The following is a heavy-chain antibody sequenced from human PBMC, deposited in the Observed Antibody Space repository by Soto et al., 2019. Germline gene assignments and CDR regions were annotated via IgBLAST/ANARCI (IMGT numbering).Heavy chain of an antibody. J-gene: IGHJ4*02. CDR3: VRVGDRYNYDY. CDR2: IRKKTNSYTT. V-gene: IGHV3-72*01. D-gene: IGHD3-3*01. Sequence: EVQLVESGGGLVQPGGSVRLSCAVSGFSFSDHYMDWVRQAPGKGLEWVGRIRKKTNSYTTEYAASVKGRFTISRDDSKDTLYLQMNSLKTEDTVVYYCVRVGDRYNYDYWGQGTLVTVSS. CDR1: GFSFSDHY.